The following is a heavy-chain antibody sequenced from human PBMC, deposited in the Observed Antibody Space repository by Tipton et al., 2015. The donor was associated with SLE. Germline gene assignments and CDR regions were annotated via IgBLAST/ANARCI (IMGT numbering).Heavy chain of an antibody. CDR3: AKPYCSGGSCYVDY. Sequence: GSLRLSCAASGFTFSSYAMSWVRQAPGKGLEWVSAISGSGGSTYYADSVKGRFTISRDNSKNTLYLQMNSLRAEDTAVYYCAKPYCSGGSCYVDYWGQGTLVTVSS. CDR1: GFTFSSYA. V-gene: IGHV3-23*01. D-gene: IGHD2-15*01. J-gene: IGHJ4*02. CDR2: ISGSGGST.